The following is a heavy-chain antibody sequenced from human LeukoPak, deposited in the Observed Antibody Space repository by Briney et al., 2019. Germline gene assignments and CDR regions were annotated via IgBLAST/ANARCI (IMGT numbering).Heavy chain of an antibody. CDR3: AREYNWNYDY. CDR1: TYTFTSYG. CDR2: ISTYNGNT. D-gene: IGHD1-7*01. V-gene: IGHV1-18*01. J-gene: IGHJ4*02. Sequence: ASVTVSCKASTYTFTSYGIGWVRQAPGQGLEWMGWISTYNGNTNYAQKLQGRVTMSTDTSTSTAYLELRGLKSDDTAVYYCAREYNWNYDYWGQGTLVTVSS.